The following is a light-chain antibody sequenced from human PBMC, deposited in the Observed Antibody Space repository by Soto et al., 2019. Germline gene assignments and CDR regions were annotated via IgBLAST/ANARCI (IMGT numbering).Light chain of an antibody. CDR3: QSYDSSLNVVV. CDR2: GNS. Sequence: QSVMTQSPSVSGAPGQRVTIPCTGSSSNIGAGYDVHWYQQLPGTVPKLLIYGNSNRPSGVPDRFSGSTSGTSASLAITGLQAEDEADYYCQSYDSSLNVVVFGGGTKLTVL. CDR1: SSNIGAGYD. V-gene: IGLV1-40*01. J-gene: IGLJ2*01.